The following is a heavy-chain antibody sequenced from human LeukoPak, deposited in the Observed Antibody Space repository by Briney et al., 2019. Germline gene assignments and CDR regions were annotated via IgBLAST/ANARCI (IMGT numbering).Heavy chain of an antibody. D-gene: IGHD3-22*01. CDR3: ARERIVVVPPYYYGMDV. Sequence: GRSLRLSCAASGFTFSSYGMHWVRLAPGKGLEWVAVIWYDGSNKYYADSVKGRFTISRDNSKNTLYLQMNSLRAEDTAVYYCARERIVVVPPYYYGMDVWGQGTTVTVSS. CDR2: IWYDGSNK. CDR1: GFTFSSYG. V-gene: IGHV3-33*01. J-gene: IGHJ6*02.